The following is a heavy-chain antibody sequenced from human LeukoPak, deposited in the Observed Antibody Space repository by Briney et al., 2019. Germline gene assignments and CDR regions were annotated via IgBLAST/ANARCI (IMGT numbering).Heavy chain of an antibody. J-gene: IGHJ4*02. V-gene: IGHV4-39*07. CDR1: GGSISSYY. Sequence: PSETLSLTCTVSGGSISSYYWGWIRQPPGKGLEWIGSIYYSGSTYYNPSLKSRVTISVDTSKNQFSLKLSSVTAADTAVYYCARDRVSGSGGSCYPDYWGQGTLVTVSS. CDR3: ARDRVSGSGGSCYPDY. CDR2: IYYSGST. D-gene: IGHD2-15*01.